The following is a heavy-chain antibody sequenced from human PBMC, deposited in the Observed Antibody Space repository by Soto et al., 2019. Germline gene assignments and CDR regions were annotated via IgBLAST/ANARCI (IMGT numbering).Heavy chain of an antibody. Sequence: SETLSLTCSFSGVSLSGYYLSWIRQPPGKGLEYIAYMYHTGNAKYNPSLQSRVTLSVDTSKNQFSLRLASVTAADTAVYYCARDRTSSGYYFDYSLDYWGQGTRVTVSS. CDR1: GVSLSGYY. CDR2: MYHTGNA. CDR3: ARDRTSSGYYFDYSLDY. J-gene: IGHJ4*02. V-gene: IGHV4-59*01. D-gene: IGHD3-22*01.